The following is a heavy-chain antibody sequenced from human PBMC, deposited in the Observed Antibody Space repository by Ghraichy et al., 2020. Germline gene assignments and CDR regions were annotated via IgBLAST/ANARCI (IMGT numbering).Heavy chain of an antibody. J-gene: IGHJ4*02. V-gene: IGHV3-74*01. CDR3: ARVSGGFDY. CDR1: GFTFSSYW. D-gene: IGHD2-15*01. CDR2: INSDESTT. Sequence: GGSLRLSCAASGFTFSSYWMHWVRQAPGKGLVWVSRINSDESTTTYADSVKGRFTISRDNAKNTLYLQMNSLRAEDTAVYYCARVSGGFDYWGQGTLVTVSS.